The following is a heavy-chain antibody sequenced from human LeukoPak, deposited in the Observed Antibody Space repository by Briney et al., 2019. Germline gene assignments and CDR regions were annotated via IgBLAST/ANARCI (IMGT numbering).Heavy chain of an antibody. CDR1: GFTFDDYG. Sequence: GGSLRLSCAASGFTFDDYGMSWVRQAPGKGLEWVSGISWNSGSIGYADSVKGRFTISRDNAKNSLYLQMNSLRAEGTALYYCAKDQGQTDWYFDLWGRGTLVTVSS. V-gene: IGHV3-9*01. CDR2: ISWNSGSI. J-gene: IGHJ2*01. CDR3: AKDQGQTDWYFDL.